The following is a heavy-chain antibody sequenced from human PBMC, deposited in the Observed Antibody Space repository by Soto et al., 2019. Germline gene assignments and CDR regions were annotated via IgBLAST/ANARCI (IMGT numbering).Heavy chain of an antibody. CDR1: GGSISSGGYY. CDR3: ARDQVVVTAAVYYYYGMDV. D-gene: IGHD2-21*02. V-gene: IGHV4-31*03. Sequence: QVQLQESGPGLVKPSQTLSLTCTVSGGSISSGGYYWSWIRQHPGKGLEWIGYIYYSGSTYYNPSVKSRVTISVDTSKNQFALKLSSVTAADTAVYYCARDQVVVTAAVYYYYGMDVWGQGTTVTVSS. CDR2: IYYSGST. J-gene: IGHJ6*02.